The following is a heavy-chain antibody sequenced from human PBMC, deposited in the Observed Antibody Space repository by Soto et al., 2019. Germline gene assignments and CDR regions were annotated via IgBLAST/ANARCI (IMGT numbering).Heavy chain of an antibody. Sequence: PGGSLRLSCAASGFTFGSYSVDWVRQAAWKGLEWATSISSSSRYIYYAHSVKGGFTISRDNAKNSMYLQMNSLRAEDTAVYYCSLAAIVVDDAFDIWGQGTMVTVSS. V-gene: IGHV3-21*01. CDR3: SLAAIVVDDAFDI. D-gene: IGHD3-22*01. CDR2: ISSSSRYI. J-gene: IGHJ3*02. CDR1: GFTFGSYS.